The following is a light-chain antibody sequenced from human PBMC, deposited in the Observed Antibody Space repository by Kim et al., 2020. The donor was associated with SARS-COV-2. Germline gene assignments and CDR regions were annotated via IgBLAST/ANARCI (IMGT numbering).Light chain of an antibody. Sequence: QSVLTQPPSVSAAPGQKVTISCSGTSSSIGKNFVSWYQQLPGTAPKLLIYDNNKRPSEIPDRFSGSKSGTSATLDITGLQTGDEADYYCGTWDNSLYVFGTGTKVTVL. J-gene: IGLJ1*01. V-gene: IGLV1-51*01. CDR2: DNN. CDR1: SSSIGKNF. CDR3: GTWDNSLYV.